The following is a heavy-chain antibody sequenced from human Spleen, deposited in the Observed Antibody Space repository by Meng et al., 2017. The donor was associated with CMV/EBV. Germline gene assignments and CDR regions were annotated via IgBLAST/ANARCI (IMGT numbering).Heavy chain of an antibody. CDR1: YTFTSYD. D-gene: IGHD2-2*01. J-gene: IGHJ2*01. V-gene: IGHV1-8*03. CDR3: ARAGVVVPAAIRYWYFDL. CDR2: MNPNSGNT. Sequence: YTFTSYDINWVRQATGQGLEWMGWMNPNSGNTGYAQKFQGRVTITRNTSISTAYMELSSLRSEDTAVYYCARAGVVVPAAIRYWYFDLWGRGTPVTVSS.